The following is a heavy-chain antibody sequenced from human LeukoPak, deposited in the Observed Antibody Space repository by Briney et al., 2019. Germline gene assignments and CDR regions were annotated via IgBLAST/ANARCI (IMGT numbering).Heavy chain of an antibody. V-gene: IGHV4-39*05. J-gene: IGHJ5*02. D-gene: IGHD3-10*01. CDR2: VYYTGSA. CDR1: GGSISSTSYH. Sequence: SETPSLTCTVSGGSISSTSYHWAWIRQPPGKGLEWIATVYYTGSAYYNPSLKSRVTISVDTSKSQFSLRLSSVTTADTALYYCARYASGSYYWFDPWGQGTLVTVSS. CDR3: ARYASGSYYWFDP.